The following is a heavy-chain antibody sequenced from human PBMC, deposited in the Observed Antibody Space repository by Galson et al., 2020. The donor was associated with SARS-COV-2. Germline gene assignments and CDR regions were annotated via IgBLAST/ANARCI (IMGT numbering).Heavy chain of an antibody. Sequence: GESLKISCAASGFSISSYGMHWVRQAPGKGLEWVAVISYDGSNKYHSDSVKGRFTISRDNSKNTLYLQMNSLRAEDTAVYYCAKDQLRFLGKGMDVWGPGTTVTVSS. J-gene: IGHJ6*02. D-gene: IGHD3-3*01. CDR2: ISYDGSNK. V-gene: IGHV3-30*18. CDR3: AKDQLRFLGKGMDV. CDR1: GFSISSYG.